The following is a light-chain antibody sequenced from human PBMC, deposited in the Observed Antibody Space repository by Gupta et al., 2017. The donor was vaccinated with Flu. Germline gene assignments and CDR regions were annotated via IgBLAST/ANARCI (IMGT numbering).Light chain of an antibody. J-gene: IGLJ3*02. V-gene: IGLV3-10*01. Sequence: SVDTLAKKYAFWDQQRSGQAPVLVIYEDTKRPSVIPERFSASSSGTTTTLTITGAQVDDEADYYCYSTDATGNGVFGGGTRLTVL. CDR2: EDT. CDR1: TLAKKY. CDR3: YSTDATGNGV.